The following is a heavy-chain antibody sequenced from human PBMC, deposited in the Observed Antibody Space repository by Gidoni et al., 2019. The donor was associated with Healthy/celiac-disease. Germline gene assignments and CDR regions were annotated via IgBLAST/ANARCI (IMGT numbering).Heavy chain of an antibody. D-gene: IGHD2-21*02. CDR3: ARDRDGGNSDWYFDL. J-gene: IGHJ2*01. CDR2: INRDGSST. Sequence: EVQLVESGGGIVQPGGSLRLSCAASGFPFSSYWMHWVRQAPGKGLVWVSRINRDGSSTSYADSVKGRFTISRDNAKNTLYRQMNSLRAEDTAVYYCARDRDGGNSDWYFDLWGRGTLVTVSS. CDR1: GFPFSSYW. V-gene: IGHV3-74*01.